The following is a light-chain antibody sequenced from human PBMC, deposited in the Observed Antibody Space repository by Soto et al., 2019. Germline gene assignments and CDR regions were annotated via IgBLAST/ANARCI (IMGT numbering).Light chain of an antibody. J-gene: IGLJ2*01. CDR2: DTS. V-gene: IGLV7-46*01. CDR3: LLSYSGARTL. Sequence: QAVVTQEPSLTVSAGGTVTLTCGSSTGAVTSGHYPYWFQQKPGQAPRTLIYDTSNKHSWTPARFSGSLLGGKAALTLSGAQPEDEAEYYCLLSYSGARTLFGGGTKLTVL. CDR1: TGAVTSGHY.